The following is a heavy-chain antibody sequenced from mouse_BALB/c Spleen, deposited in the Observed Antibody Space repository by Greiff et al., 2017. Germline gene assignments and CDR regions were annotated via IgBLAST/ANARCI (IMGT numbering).Heavy chain of an antibody. CDR2: ISTYYGNT. D-gene: IGHD2-1*01. J-gene: IGHJ2*01. V-gene: IGHV1-67*01. Sequence: QVQLQQSGPELVRPGVSVKISCKGSGYTFTDYAMHWVKQSHAKSLEWIGVISTYYGNTNYNQKFKGKATMTVDKSSSTAYMELARLTSEDSAIYYCARGGNYDYWGQGTTLTVSS. CDR1: GYTFTDYA. CDR3: ARGGNYDY.